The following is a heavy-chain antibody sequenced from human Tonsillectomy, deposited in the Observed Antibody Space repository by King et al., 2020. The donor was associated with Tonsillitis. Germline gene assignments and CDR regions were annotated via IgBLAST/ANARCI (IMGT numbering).Heavy chain of an antibody. V-gene: IGHV3-30-3*01. CDR1: GFTFRNYA. CDR2: ISYDGSSI. Sequence: VQLVESGGGVVQPGRSLSLSCAASGFTFRNYAMHWVRQAPGKGLEWVAVISYDGSSIFYANSVKGRFTILRDNSKNTLYLQMNSLGAEDTAVYYCARENYGEQYFDYWGQGTLVTVSS. CDR3: ARENYGEQYFDY. D-gene: IGHD4-17*01. J-gene: IGHJ4*02.